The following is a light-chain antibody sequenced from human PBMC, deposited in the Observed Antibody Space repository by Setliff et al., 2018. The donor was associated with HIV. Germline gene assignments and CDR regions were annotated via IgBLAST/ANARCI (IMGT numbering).Light chain of an antibody. CDR3: SSYTSSSTDV. Sequence: QSVLTQPASVSGSPGQSITISCTGTSSDVGGYNYVSWYQQHPGKAPKLIIYDVSTRPSGVSDRFSGSKSGNTASLTISGLQTEDEADYYCSSYTSSSTDVFGTGTKVTVL. CDR1: SSDVGGYNY. V-gene: IGLV2-14*01. CDR2: DVS. J-gene: IGLJ1*01.